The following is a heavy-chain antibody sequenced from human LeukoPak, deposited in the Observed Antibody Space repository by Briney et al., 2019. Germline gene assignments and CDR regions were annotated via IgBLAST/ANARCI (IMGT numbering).Heavy chain of an antibody. CDR1: GFTFSSYA. D-gene: IGHD3-16*01. CDR2: ISGSGGST. J-gene: IGHJ4*02. V-gene: IGHV3-23*01. Sequence: GGSLRLSCAASGFTFSSYAMSWVRQAPGKGLEWVSAISGSGGSTYYADSVKGRFTISRDNSKNTLYLQMNSLRAEDTAVYYCAKSEYDYVWGTGALFDYWGQGTLVTVSS. CDR3: AKSEYDYVWGTGALFDY.